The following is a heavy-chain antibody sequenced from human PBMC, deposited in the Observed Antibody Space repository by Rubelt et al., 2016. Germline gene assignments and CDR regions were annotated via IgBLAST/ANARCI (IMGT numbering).Heavy chain of an antibody. V-gene: IGHV4-39*07. CDR2: IYYSGSS. J-gene: IGHJ4*02. CDR1: GGSISSSSYY. D-gene: IGHD3-22*01. CDR3: ARGIDYYGSSGSVYYFDY. Sequence: QLQLQESGPGLVKPSETLSLTCTVSGGSISSSSYYWGWIRQPPGKGLEWIGSIYYSGSSYYNPSLKGRVTMSVDTSNNQFSPKLSSVTAADTAVYYCARGIDYYGSSGSVYYFDYWGQGTLVTVSS.